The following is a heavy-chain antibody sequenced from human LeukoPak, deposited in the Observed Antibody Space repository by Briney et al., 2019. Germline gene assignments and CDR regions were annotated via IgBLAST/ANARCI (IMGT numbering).Heavy chain of an antibody. J-gene: IGHJ4*02. CDR2: ISWNSGVI. CDR3: AKASGFDYLDS. V-gene: IGHV3-9*01. CDR1: GFSFRDYA. D-gene: IGHD3-3*01. Sequence: GGSLRLSCAASGFSFRDYAMHWVRQAPGKGLEWVSGISWNSGVIGYAYSVKGRFTISRDNAKSSLYLQLNSLRAEDTALYYCAKASGFDYLDSWGQGTLVTVSS.